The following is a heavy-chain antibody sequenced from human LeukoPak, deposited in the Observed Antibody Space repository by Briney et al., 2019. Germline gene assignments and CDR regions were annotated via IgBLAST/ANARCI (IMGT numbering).Heavy chain of an antibody. D-gene: IGHD2-8*02. CDR1: GFTFSSYA. CDR3: AKATRSSLVASFDV. Sequence: GGSLRLSCAASGFTFSSYAMHWVRQAPGKGLEWVAVISYDGSNKYYADSVKGRFTISRDNSKNTLYLRMNSLRAEDTAVYYCAKATRSSLVASFDVWGQGTMVTVSS. J-gene: IGHJ3*01. V-gene: IGHV3-30-3*01. CDR2: ISYDGSNK.